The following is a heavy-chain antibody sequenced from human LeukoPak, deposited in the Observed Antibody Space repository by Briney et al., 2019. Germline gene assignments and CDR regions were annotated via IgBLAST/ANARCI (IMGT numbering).Heavy chain of an antibody. D-gene: IGHD2-15*01. CDR3: AKAGYCSGGSCYSDPYAFDI. V-gene: IGHV3-9*01. J-gene: IGHJ3*02. CDR1: GFTFDDYA. Sequence: PGRSLRLSCAASGFTFDDYAMHWVRQAPGKGLEWVSGISWNSGRIGYADSVKGRFTISRDNAKNSLYLQMNSLRAEDTALYYCAKAGYCSGGSCYSDPYAFDIWGQGTMVTVSS. CDR2: ISWNSGRI.